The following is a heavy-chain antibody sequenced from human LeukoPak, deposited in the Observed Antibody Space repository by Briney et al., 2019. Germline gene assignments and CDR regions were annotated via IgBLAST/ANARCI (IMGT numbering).Heavy chain of an antibody. J-gene: IGHJ4*02. D-gene: IGHD3-22*01. CDR1: GFTFSSYG. CDR2: ISYDGSNK. CDR3: AKEDYYDSSGYYLPFTLWD. Sequence: GRSLRLSCAVSGFTFSSYGMHWVRQAPGKGLEWVAVISYDGSNKYYADPVKGRFTISRDNSKNTLYLQMNSLRAEDTAVYYCAKEDYYDSSGYYLPFTLWDWGQGTLVTVSS. V-gene: IGHV3-30*18.